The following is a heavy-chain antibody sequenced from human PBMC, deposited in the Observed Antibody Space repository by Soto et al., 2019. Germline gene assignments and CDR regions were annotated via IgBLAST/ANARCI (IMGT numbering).Heavy chain of an antibody. V-gene: IGHV1-18*01. CDR2: ISAYNGNT. CDR1: GYTFTSYG. J-gene: IGHJ6*03. Sequence: ASVKVSCKASGYTFTSYGISWVRQAPGQGLEWMGWISAYNGNTNYAQKLQGRVTMTTDTSTSTAYMELRSLRSDDTAVYYCARSYNMYYDFWSGYYTGARYYYMDVWGKGTTVTVSS. CDR3: ARSYNMYYDFWSGYYTGARYYYMDV. D-gene: IGHD3-3*01.